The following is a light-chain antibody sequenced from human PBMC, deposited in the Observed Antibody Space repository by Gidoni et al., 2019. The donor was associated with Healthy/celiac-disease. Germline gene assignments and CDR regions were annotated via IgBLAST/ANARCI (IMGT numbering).Light chain of an antibody. Sequence: DIQMTQSLSSLSASVGDRVTITCRASQRISRYLNWYQQKVGKAPKLLIYAASSLQSGVPSRFSGSGSGSDFTLTISSLQPEDFATYFCQQSYSTPQTFGQGTKLEI. CDR2: AAS. CDR3: QQSYSTPQT. V-gene: IGKV1-39*01. CDR1: QRISRY. J-gene: IGKJ2*01.